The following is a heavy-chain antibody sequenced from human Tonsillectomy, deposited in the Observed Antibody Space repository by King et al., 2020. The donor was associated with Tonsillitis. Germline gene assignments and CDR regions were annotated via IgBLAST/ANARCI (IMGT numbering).Heavy chain of an antibody. CDR1: ELTFSEYW. V-gene: IGHV3-7*01. D-gene: IGHD3-22*01. Sequence: VQLVESGGGLVQPGGSLRLSCVASELTFSEYWMTWICQARGEGMEWVANIKGDGSVKYYVDSVEGRFTISRDNADSSLFLRMNSLRAEDTAMYYCVRDRNYHDRRTYYDVLDVWGPGTMVTVSS. J-gene: IGHJ3*01. CDR2: IKGDGSVK. CDR3: VRDRNYHDRRTYYDVLDV.